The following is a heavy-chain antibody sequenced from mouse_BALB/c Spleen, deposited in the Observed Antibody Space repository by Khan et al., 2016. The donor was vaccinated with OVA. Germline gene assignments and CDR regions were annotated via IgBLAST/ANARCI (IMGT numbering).Heavy chain of an antibody. CDR2: INPSTGYT. Sequence: VELVESGAELAKTGASVKMSCKASGYTFINYWILWVKQRPGQGLEWIGYINPSTGYTEYKRNFKDKATLTADKTSSTAYMQLSSLTSEDSAVYYCARRGLRWDFDYWGQGTTLTVSS. CDR1: GYTFINYW. CDR3: ARRGLRWDFDY. D-gene: IGHD1-1*01. J-gene: IGHJ2*01. V-gene: IGHV1-7*01.